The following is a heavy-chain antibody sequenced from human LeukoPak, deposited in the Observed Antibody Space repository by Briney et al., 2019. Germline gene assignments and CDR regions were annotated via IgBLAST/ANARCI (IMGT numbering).Heavy chain of an antibody. D-gene: IGHD4-23*01. Sequence: PGGSLRLTCAASGFTFSSYSMNWVRQAPGKGLEWVSSISSSSSYIYYADSVKGRFTISRDNAKNSLYLQMNSLRAEDTAVYYCARPMAVVTADAFDIWGQGTMVTVSS. J-gene: IGHJ3*02. CDR3: ARPMAVVTADAFDI. V-gene: IGHV3-21*01. CDR1: GFTFSSYS. CDR2: ISSSSSYI.